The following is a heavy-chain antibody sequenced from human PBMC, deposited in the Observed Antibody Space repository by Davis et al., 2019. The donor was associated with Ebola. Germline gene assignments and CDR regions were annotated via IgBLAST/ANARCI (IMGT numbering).Heavy chain of an antibody. CDR3: ARDQRGQWLVDYFDY. CDR2: ISSGGHDT. Sequence: GGSLRLSCGASGFTFSRHSMNWVRQAPGKGLEWIAFISSGGHDTYYADSVKGRFTISRDNAKNSLYLQMNSLRAEDTAVYYCARDQRGQWLVDYFDYWGQGTLVTVSS. V-gene: IGHV3-21*05. CDR1: GFTFSRHS. J-gene: IGHJ4*02. D-gene: IGHD6-19*01.